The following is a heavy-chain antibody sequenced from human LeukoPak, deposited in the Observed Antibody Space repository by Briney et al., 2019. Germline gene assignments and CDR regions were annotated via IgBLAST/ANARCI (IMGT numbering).Heavy chain of an antibody. CDR2: INHSGST. CDR3: ARGLVVAATPSLDY. J-gene: IGHJ4*02. CDR1: GGSFSGYY. Sequence: PSETLSLTCAVYGGSFSGYYWSWIRQPPGKGLEWIGEINHSGSTNYNPSLKSRVTISVDTSKNQFSLRLSSVTAADTAVYYCARGLVVAATPSLDYWGQGTLVTVSS. V-gene: IGHV4-34*01. D-gene: IGHD2-15*01.